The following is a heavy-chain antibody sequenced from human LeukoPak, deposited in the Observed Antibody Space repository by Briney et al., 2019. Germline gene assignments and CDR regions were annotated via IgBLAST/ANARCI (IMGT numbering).Heavy chain of an antibody. J-gene: IGHJ4*02. D-gene: IGHD2-21*02. CDR1: VGSISYDY. CDR2: IHYRWAT. CDR3: ATLRGASTAVSDS. Sequence: SETLSLTFTGSVGSISYDYCTWIRQSPPRRLEGIGYIHYRWATNYIPSLKSRVTISVDKSKTPFSLTLSSVTAADTALYYCATLRGASTAVSDSWGQGTLVTVSS. V-gene: IGHV4-59*08.